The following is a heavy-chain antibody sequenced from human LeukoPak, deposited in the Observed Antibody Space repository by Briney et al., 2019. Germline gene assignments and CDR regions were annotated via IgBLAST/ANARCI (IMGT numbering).Heavy chain of an antibody. D-gene: IGHD6-19*01. Sequence: ASVKVACKASGYTFTSYDIYWVRQATGQGLEWMGWMNPNSGNTGYAQKFQGRLTMTRNTSISTAYMELSSLRSEDTAVYYCARDLRYSSGWSASGMDVWGKGTTVTISS. J-gene: IGHJ6*03. CDR3: ARDLRYSSGWSASGMDV. V-gene: IGHV1-8*01. CDR2: MNPNSGNT. CDR1: GYTFTSYD.